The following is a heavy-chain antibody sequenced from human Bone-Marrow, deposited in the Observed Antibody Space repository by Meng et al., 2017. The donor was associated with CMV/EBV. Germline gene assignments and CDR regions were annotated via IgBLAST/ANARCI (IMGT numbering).Heavy chain of an antibody. Sequence: ETLSLTCAASGFTFSGSAMHWVRQASGKGLEWVGRIRSKANSYATAYAASVKGRFTISRDDSKNTAYLQMNSLKTEDTAVYYCTRLHKFDPWGQGTLVTVSS. V-gene: IGHV3-73*01. CDR1: GFTFSGSA. CDR2: IRSKANSYAT. CDR3: TRLHKFDP. J-gene: IGHJ5*02.